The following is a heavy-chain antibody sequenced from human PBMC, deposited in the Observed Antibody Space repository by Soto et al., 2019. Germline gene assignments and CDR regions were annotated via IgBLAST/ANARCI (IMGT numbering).Heavy chain of an antibody. V-gene: IGHV4-31*03. J-gene: IGHJ4*02. CDR3: ARVVCSGGSCLFDY. D-gene: IGHD2-15*01. CDR2: IYYSGST. Sequence: QVQLQESGPGLVKPSQTLSLTCTVSGGSISSGGYYWSWIRQHPGKGLEWIGYIYYSGSTYYNPSLQSRVTISVDTSKNQFSLKLSSVTAADTAVYYCARVVCSGGSCLFDYWGQGTLVTVSS. CDR1: GGSISSGGYY.